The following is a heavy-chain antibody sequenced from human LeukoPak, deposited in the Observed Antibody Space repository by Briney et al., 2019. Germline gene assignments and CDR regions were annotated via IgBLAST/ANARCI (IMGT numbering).Heavy chain of an antibody. V-gene: IGHV3-23*01. J-gene: IGHJ4*02. CDR1: GFTFNTYA. CDR3: ARNSPNYY. CDR2: ISGGGGTT. D-gene: IGHD1/OR15-1a*01. Sequence: GGSLRLSCAASGFTFNTYAMSWVRQAPGKGLEWVSCISGGGGTTYYADSVKGRFTISRDNSKNTLYLQMNSLRAEDTAVHYCARNSPNYYWGQGTLVTVSS.